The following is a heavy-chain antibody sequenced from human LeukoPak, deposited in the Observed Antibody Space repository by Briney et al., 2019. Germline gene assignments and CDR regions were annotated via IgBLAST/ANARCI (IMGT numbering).Heavy chain of an antibody. Sequence: SETASLTCAVYGGSFSGYYWSWIRQPPGKGLGWIGEINHSGSTNYNPSLKSRVTISVDTSKNQFSLKLSSVTAADTAVYYCARGPYGGKRNFDYWGQGTLVTVSS. CDR3: ARGPYGGKRNFDY. V-gene: IGHV4-34*01. CDR1: GGSFSGYY. CDR2: INHSGST. J-gene: IGHJ4*02. D-gene: IGHD4-23*01.